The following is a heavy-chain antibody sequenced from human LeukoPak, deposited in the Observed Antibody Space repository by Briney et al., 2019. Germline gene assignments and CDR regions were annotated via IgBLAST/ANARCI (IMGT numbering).Heavy chain of an antibody. CDR1: GYTFTGYY. J-gene: IGHJ3*02. CDR2: INPNGGGT. D-gene: IGHD3-22*01. Sequence: ASVKVSCKASGYTFTGYYMHWVRQAPGQGLEWMGWINPNGGGTNYAQKFQGRVTMTRDTSISTAYMELSRLRSDDTAVYYCASLVITGGTDAFDIWGQGTMVTVSS. V-gene: IGHV1-2*02. CDR3: ASLVITGGTDAFDI.